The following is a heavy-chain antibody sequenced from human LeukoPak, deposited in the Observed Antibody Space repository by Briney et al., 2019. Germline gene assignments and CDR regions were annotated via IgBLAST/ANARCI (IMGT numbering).Heavy chain of an antibody. D-gene: IGHD2-2*02. V-gene: IGHV3-23*01. CDR3: ARLPGYCSSNSCYKMTIPFDY. CDR1: GFTFTSYS. Sequence: GGSLRLSCAASGFTFTSYSMNWVRQAPGKGLEWVSTISGGGGSTYYADSVKGRLTISRDNSKNTLYLQMNSLRAEDTAVYYCARLPGYCSSNSCYKMTIPFDYWGQGTLVTVSS. J-gene: IGHJ4*02. CDR2: ISGGGGST.